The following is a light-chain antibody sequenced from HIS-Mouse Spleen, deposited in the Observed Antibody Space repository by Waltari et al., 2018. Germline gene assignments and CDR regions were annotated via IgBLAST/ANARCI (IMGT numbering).Light chain of an antibody. CDR1: SSDVGGYNY. V-gene: IGLV2-14*01. J-gene: IGLJ3*02. CDR2: EVS. Sequence: QSALTQPASVSGSPGQSITISCTGTSSDVGGYNYVSWYQQHPGKAPKRMIYEVSNRPSGVSKRLSGSKSGNTASLTISGLQAEDEADYYCSSYTSSSTLWVFGGGTKLTVL. CDR3: SSYTSSSTLWV.